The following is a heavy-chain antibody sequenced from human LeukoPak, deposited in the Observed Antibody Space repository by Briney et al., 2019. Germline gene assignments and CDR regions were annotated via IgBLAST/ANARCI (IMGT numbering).Heavy chain of an antibody. J-gene: IGHJ3*02. CDR3: ARHANSDAFDI. V-gene: IGHV4-59*01. D-gene: IGHD4/OR15-4a*01. CDR1: GGSISSYY. CDR2: IYYTGST. Sequence: SETLSLTCSVSGGSISSYYWSWIRQPPGKGLEWIGYIYYTGSTNSNPSLKSRVTISVDTSRNQFSLKLSSVTAADTAVYYCARHANSDAFDIWGQGTMVTVSS.